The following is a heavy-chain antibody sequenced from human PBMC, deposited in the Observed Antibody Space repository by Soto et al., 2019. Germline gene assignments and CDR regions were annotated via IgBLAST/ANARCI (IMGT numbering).Heavy chain of an antibody. V-gene: IGHV4-34*01. D-gene: IGHD2-15*01. CDR1: GGSFSGYY. CDR2: INHSGST. CDR3: ASDKGGYCSGGSCYGMDV. Sequence: KASETLSLTCAVYGGSFSGYYWSWIRQPPGKGLEWIGEINHSGSTNYNPSLKSRVTISVDTSKNQFSLKLSSVTAADTAVYYCASDKGGYCSGGSCYGMDVWGQGTTVTVSS. J-gene: IGHJ6*02.